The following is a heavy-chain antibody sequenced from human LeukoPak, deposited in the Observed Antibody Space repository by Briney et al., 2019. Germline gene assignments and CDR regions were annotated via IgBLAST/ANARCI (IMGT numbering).Heavy chain of an antibody. Sequence: RGESLRISCKGSGYSFTTYWIGWVRQMPGKGLEWRGIIDPGDSHTRYSPSFQGQVTFSADKSTSTAYLQWSSLRASDTAMYYCARQRRYRGYDSSGYSDFWGQGTLVTVSS. CDR1: GYSFTTYW. V-gene: IGHV5-51*01. D-gene: IGHD3-22*01. CDR2: IDPGDSHT. J-gene: IGHJ4*02. CDR3: ARQRRYRGYDSSGYSDF.